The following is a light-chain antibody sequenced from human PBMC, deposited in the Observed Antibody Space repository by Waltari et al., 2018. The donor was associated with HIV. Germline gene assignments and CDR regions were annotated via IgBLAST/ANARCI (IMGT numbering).Light chain of an antibody. CDR3: AAWDDSLNGVV. V-gene: IGLV1-44*01. J-gene: IGLJ2*01. CDR1: SSNIGSNT. Sequence: QSVLTQPPSASGTPGKRVNISCSGPSSNIGSNTVIWYQQLPGTAPTLLIYSNNQRASGGPDRFAGSKSGTSASLAISGLQTEDEADYCCAAWDDSLNGVVFGGGTKLTVL. CDR2: SNN.